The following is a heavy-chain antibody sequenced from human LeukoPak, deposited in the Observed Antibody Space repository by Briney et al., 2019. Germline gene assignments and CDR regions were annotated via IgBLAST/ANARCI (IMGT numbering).Heavy chain of an antibody. V-gene: IGHV3-64*02. CDR2: ISPDGGTT. J-gene: IGHJ4*02. Sequence: PGGSLRLSCAASGFTFSSYEMNWVRQAPGKGLEYVSAISPDGGTTYYADSVKGRFTISRDNSKNTLYLQMGSLRAEDMAVYYCARVLPGGSCYDYWGQGPWSPSPQ. CDR3: ARVLPGGSCYDY. CDR1: GFTFSSYE. D-gene: IGHD2-15*01.